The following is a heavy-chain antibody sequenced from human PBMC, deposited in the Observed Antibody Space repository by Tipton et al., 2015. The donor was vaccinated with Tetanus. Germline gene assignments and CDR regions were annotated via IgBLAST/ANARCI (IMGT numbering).Heavy chain of an antibody. D-gene: IGHD2/OR15-2a*01. V-gene: IGHV4-34*01. CDR2: INHSGST. J-gene: IGHJ4*02. CDR1: GGSFSGYY. CDR3: ASLPDPLSPFDY. Sequence: TLSLTCAVYGGSFSGYYWSWIRQPPGKGLEWIGEINHSGSTNYNPSLKSRVTISVDTSKNQFSLKLSSVTAADTAVYYCASLPDPLSPFDYWGQGTLVTVSS.